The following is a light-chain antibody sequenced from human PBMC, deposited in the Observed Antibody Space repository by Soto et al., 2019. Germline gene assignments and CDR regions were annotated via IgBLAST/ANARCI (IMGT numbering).Light chain of an antibody. CDR2: RNN. V-gene: IGLV1-47*01. CDR3: AAWDDSLSGPHWV. J-gene: IGLJ3*02. CDR1: RSNIGSNY. Sequence: QAVVTQPTSASGTPGQRVTISCSGSRSNIGSNYVYWYQQLPGTAPKLLIYRNNQRPSGVPDRFSGSKSGTSASLAISGLRSEDEADYYCAAWDDSLSGPHWVFGGGTQLTVL.